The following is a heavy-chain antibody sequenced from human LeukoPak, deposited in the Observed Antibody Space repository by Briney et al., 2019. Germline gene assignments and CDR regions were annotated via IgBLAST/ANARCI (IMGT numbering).Heavy chain of an antibody. V-gene: IGHV3-48*04. D-gene: IGHD4-17*01. CDR2: ISGTSSTM. CDR1: GFTFSSYS. Sequence: PGGSLRLSCAASGFTFSSYSMNWVRQAPGKGLDWVSYISGTSSTMHYADSVKGRFTISRDNAKNSLYLQMNSLRAEDTAVYYCARDNGDYLDAFDIWGQGTMVTVSS. J-gene: IGHJ3*02. CDR3: ARDNGDYLDAFDI.